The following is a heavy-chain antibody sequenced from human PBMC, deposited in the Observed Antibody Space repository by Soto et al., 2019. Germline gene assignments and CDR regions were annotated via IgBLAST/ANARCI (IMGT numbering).Heavy chain of an antibody. CDR1: GFTFSSYS. V-gene: IGHV3-21*01. CDR3: ARDSLTGLIPDFDY. D-gene: IGHD1-20*01. Sequence: EVQLVESGGGLVKPGGSLRLSCAASGFTFSSYSMNWVRQAPGKGLEWVSSISSSSSYIYYADSVKGRFTISRDNAKNSLYLQMNSLRAEDTAVYYCARDSLTGLIPDFDYWGQGTLVTVSS. CDR2: ISSSSSYI. J-gene: IGHJ4*02.